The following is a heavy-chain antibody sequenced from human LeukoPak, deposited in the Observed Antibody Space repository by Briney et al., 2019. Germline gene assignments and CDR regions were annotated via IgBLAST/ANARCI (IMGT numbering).Heavy chain of an antibody. V-gene: IGHV3-74*01. D-gene: IGHD3-22*01. Sequence: GGSLRLSCAASGFTFRTYWMHWVRQAPGKGLLWVARINTDGSGTIYADSVKGRFTISRDNANNTLYLQMNSLKTEDTGVYYCTTDHYYDSRGYQHYFDYWGQGTLVTVSS. CDR3: TTDHYYDSRGYQHYFDY. CDR1: GFTFRTYW. CDR2: INTDGSGT. J-gene: IGHJ4*02.